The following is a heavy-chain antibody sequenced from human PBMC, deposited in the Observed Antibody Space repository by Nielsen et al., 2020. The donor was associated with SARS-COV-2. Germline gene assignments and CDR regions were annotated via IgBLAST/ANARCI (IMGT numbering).Heavy chain of an antibody. CDR2: ISSGSSTI. V-gene: IGHV3-48*02. CDR1: EFTFSAYG. D-gene: IGHD2-2*01. J-gene: IGHJ6*02. Sequence: GESLKISCAASEFTFSAYGMNWVRQAPGKGLEWVSYISSGSSTIYYVDSVKGRFTISRDSAKNLVYLQMNSLRDEDTAVYYCILRGDIVVVPAVGGMDVWGQGTTVTVSS. CDR3: ILRGDIVVVPAVGGMDV.